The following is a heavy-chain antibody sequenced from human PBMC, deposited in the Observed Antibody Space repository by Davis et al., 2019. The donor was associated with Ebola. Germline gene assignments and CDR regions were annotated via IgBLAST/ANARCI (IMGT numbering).Heavy chain of an antibody. CDR2: IYWNDDK. V-gene: IGHV2-5*01. Sequence: TLSLTCTVSGGSISSYYWSWIRQPPGKALEWLAIIYWNDDKQYSPSLKSRLTVTKDTSKNQVVLTMTNMDPMDTATYYCAHSNSLMWGQGTLVTVSS. CDR1: GGSISSYYW. D-gene: IGHD1-1*01. CDR3: AHSNSLM. J-gene: IGHJ4*02.